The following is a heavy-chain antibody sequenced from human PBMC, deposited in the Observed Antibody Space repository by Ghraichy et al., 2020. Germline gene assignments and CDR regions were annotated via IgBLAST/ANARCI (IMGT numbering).Heavy chain of an antibody. V-gene: IGHV3-74*01. CDR2: INSDGSST. J-gene: IGHJ4*02. CDR1: GFTFSSYW. Sequence: GESLNISCAASGFTFSSYWMHWVRQAPGKGLVWVSRINSDGSSTSYADSVKGRFTISRDNAKNTLYLQMNSLRAEDTAVYYCARAREVEDIDYWGQGTLVTVSS. CDR3: ARAREVEDIDY.